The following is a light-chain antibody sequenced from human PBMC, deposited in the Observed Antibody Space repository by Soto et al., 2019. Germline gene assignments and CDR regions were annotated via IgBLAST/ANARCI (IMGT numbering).Light chain of an antibody. Sequence: DIQMTQSPSTLSASVGDRVTITCRDRQTISNWLAWYQQKPGKAPNLLIYDASSLESGVPSRFSGSGSGTEFTLTISSLQPDVFATYYCQQYSTYMWTFGQGTKVEIK. V-gene: IGKV1-5*01. CDR1: QTISNW. CDR2: DAS. CDR3: QQYSTYMWT. J-gene: IGKJ1*01.